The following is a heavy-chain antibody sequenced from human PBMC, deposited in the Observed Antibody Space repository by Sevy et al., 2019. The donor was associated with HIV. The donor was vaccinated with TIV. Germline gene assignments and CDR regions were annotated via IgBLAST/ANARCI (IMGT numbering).Heavy chain of an antibody. CDR3: GLVPAADPHYYGMDV. CDR2: ISGSGGST. Sequence: GGSLRLSCAASGFTFSSYAMSWVRQAPGKGLEWVSAISGSGGSTYYADSVKGRFTISRANSKNTLYLQMNSLRAEDTAVYYCGLVPAADPHYYGMDVWGQGTTVTVSS. D-gene: IGHD2-2*01. J-gene: IGHJ6*02. CDR1: GFTFSSYA. V-gene: IGHV3-23*01.